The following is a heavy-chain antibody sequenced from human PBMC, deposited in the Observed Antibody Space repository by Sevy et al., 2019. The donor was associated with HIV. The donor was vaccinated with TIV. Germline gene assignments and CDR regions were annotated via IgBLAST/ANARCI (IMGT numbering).Heavy chain of an antibody. J-gene: IGHJ5*01. CDR2: IDYIGTT. V-gene: IGHV4-39*01. CDR3: ARYLRGDHAGGFDF. Sequence: SETLSLTCTVSSGSISSSRYYWGWIRQSPGKGLEWIASIDYIGTTYYNLALKSRVTISGVRSKNEVSLNLRFVTAADAAVYYCARYLRGDHAGGFDFWGQGTPVTVSS. D-gene: IGHD4-17*01. CDR1: SGSISSSRYY.